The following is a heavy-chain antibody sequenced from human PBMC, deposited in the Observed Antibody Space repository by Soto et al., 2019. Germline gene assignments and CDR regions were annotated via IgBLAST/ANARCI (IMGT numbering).Heavy chain of an antibody. CDR2: IIPILGIA. CDR3: ARAGMNYANDHY. Sequence: QVQLVQSGAEVKKPGSSVKVSCKASGGTFSSYTISWVRQAPGQGLEWMGRIIPILGIANYAQKFQGRVTITADKSTSTAYMELSSLRSEDTAVYYCARAGMNYANDHYWGQGTLVTVSS. V-gene: IGHV1-69*02. CDR1: GGTFSSYT. D-gene: IGHD1-7*01. J-gene: IGHJ4*02.